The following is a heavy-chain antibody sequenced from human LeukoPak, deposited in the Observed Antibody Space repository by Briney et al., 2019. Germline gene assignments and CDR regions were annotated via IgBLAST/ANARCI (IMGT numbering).Heavy chain of an antibody. V-gene: IGHV3-15*01. CDR1: GFTFSNAW. Sequence: PGGSLRLSCAASGFTFSNAWMSWVRQAPGQGLEWVGRIKSKTDGGTTDYAAPVTGRFTISRDDSKNTLYVQMNGLRTEDTAVYYCTTGAGSHGYLFDRWGQGTLVTVSS. D-gene: IGHD5-18*01. CDR2: IKSKTDGGTT. CDR3: TTGAGSHGYLFDR. J-gene: IGHJ4*02.